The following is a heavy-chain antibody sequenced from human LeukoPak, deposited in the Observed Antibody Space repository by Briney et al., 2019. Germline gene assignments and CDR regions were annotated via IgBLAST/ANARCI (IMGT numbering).Heavy chain of an antibody. CDR1: GFTFSSYG. CDR2: IRYDGSNK. D-gene: IGHD3-22*01. V-gene: IGHV3-30*02. CDR3: AKVPRFSGYYYSPRGETVY. Sequence: GGSLRLSCAASGFTFSSYGMHWVRQAPGKGLEWVAFIRYDGSNKYYADSVKGRFTISRDNSKNTLYLQMNSLRAEDTAVYYCAKVPRFSGYYYSPRGETVYWVQGTLVTVCS. J-gene: IGHJ4*02.